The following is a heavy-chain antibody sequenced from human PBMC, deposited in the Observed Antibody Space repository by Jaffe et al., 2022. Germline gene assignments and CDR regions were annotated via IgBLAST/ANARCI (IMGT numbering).Heavy chain of an antibody. V-gene: IGHV4-4*02. D-gene: IGHD4-17*01. CDR1: GGSISSSNW. CDR3: ARANDYGDYPYYYYMDV. J-gene: IGHJ6*03. Sequence: QVQLQESGPGLVKPSGTLSLTCAVSGGSISSSNWWSWVRQPPGKGLEWIGEIYHSGTTNYNPSLKSRVTILVDKSKNQFSLKLNSVTAADTAVYYCARANDYGDYPYYYYMDVWGKGTTVTVSS. CDR2: IYHSGTT.